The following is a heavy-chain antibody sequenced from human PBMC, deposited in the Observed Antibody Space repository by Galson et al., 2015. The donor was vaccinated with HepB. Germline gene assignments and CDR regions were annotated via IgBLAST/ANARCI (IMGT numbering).Heavy chain of an antibody. V-gene: IGHV1-2*04. J-gene: IGHJ2*01. CDR2: INPNSGGT. Sequence: SVKVSCKASGYTFSGYYMHWVRQAPGQGLEWMGWINPNSGGTDYAQKFQGWVTMTRDTSISTAYMEVTGLKSDDTAVYYCAREYSTSSFYFDLWGRGTLATVSS. CDR3: AREYSTSSFYFDL. CDR1: GYTFSGYY. D-gene: IGHD6-6*01.